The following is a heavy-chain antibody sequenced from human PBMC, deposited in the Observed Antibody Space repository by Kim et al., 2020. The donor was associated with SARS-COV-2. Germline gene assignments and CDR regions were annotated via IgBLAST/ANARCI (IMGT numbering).Heavy chain of an antibody. CDR3: ARDQAVAGTGRVSGFDP. Sequence: GGSLRLSCAASGFTFSDYYMSWIRQAPGKGLEWVSYISSSSSYTNYADSVKGRFTISRDNAKNSLYLQMNSLRAEDTAVYYCARDQAVAGTGRVSGFDPWGQGTLVTVSS. J-gene: IGHJ5*02. D-gene: IGHD6-19*01. V-gene: IGHV3-11*05. CDR2: ISSSSSYT. CDR1: GFTFSDYY.